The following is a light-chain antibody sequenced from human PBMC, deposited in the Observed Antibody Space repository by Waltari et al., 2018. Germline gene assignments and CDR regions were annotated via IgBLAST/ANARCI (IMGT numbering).Light chain of an antibody. CDR1: RSILDTSKNKNF. V-gene: IGKV4-1*01. CDR3: QQYYAAPYT. Sequence: DIVMTQSPESLAVSLDGRATINCKSSRSILDTSKNKNFLAWYQLKPGQSPKVLIYWTSTGESGVPDRFSASVSGTDFTLTISSLQAEDVAIYSCQQYYAAPYTFGQGTKVEIK. CDR2: WTS. J-gene: IGKJ2*01.